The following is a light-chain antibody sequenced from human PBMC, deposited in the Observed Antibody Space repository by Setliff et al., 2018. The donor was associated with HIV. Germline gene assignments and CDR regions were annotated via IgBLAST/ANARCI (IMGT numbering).Light chain of an antibody. V-gene: IGLV2-23*01. Sequence: QSVLAQPASVSGSPGQSITISCSGTRNDVGRYDLVSWYQQHPGKAPKLMIYQASRRPSGVSNRFSASKSGNTASLTISGLQAEDEADYYCCSNTGSNTYVFGTGTKVTVL. J-gene: IGLJ1*01. CDR2: QAS. CDR3: CSNTGSNTYV. CDR1: RNDVGRYDL.